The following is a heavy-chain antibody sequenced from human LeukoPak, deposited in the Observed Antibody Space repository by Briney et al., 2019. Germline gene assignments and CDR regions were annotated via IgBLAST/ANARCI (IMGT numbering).Heavy chain of an antibody. CDR2: ISSSGSTI. CDR1: RFTFSSYE. CDR3: AKSSFSSGWYEPYYFDY. Sequence: GGSLRLSCAASRFTFSSYEMNWVRQAPGKGLEWVSYISSSGSTIYYADSVKGRFTISRDNAKNSLYLQMNSLRAEDTAIYYCAKSSFSSGWYEPYYFDYWGQGTLVTVSS. V-gene: IGHV3-48*03. J-gene: IGHJ4*02. D-gene: IGHD6-19*01.